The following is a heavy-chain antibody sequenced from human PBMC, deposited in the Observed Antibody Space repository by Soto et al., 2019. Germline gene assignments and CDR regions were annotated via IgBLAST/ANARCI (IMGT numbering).Heavy chain of an antibody. CDR2: ISSSGSTI. CDR3: ARDHPGTDAFDI. J-gene: IGHJ3*02. CDR1: GFPFSDYY. Sequence: PGGSLSLSCAASGFPFSDYYMSWIRQAPGKGLEWVSYISSSGSTIYYADSVKGRFTISRDNAKNSLYLQMNSLRAEDTAVYYCARDHPGTDAFDIWGQGTMVTVSS. V-gene: IGHV3-11*01. D-gene: IGHD1-1*01.